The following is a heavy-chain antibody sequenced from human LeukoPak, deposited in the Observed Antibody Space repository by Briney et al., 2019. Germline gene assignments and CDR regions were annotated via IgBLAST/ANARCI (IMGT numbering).Heavy chain of an antibody. J-gene: IGHJ4*02. CDR2: INHSGST. CDR1: GGSISSSSYY. CDR3: ARGGRGGGSHNHFDY. Sequence: SETLSLTCTVSGGSISSSSYYWGWIRQPPGKGLEWIGEINHSGSTNYNPSLKSRVTISVDTSKNQFSLKLSSVTAADTAVYYCARGGRGGGSHNHFDYWGQGTLVTVSS. V-gene: IGHV4-39*07. D-gene: IGHD2-15*01.